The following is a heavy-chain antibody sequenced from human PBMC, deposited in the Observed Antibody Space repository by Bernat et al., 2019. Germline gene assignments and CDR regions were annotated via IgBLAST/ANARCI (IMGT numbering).Heavy chain of an antibody. CDR3: ARGYGDYVNYYYMDV. D-gene: IGHD4-17*01. J-gene: IGHJ6*03. CDR2: IYSGGNT. Sequence: EVQLVETGGGLIQPGGSLRLSCAASGFTVSSNYMSWVRQAPGKGLEWVSVIYSGGNTYYADSAKSRFTISRDNSKNTLSLQMNSLRGEDTAVYYCARGYGDYVNYYYMDVWGKGTTVTVSS. CDR1: GFTVSSNY. V-gene: IGHV3-53*05.